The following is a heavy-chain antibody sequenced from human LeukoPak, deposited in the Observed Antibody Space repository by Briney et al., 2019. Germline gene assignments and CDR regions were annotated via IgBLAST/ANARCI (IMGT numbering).Heavy chain of an antibody. V-gene: IGHV3-21*01. CDR3: ARDGHSVIDY. D-gene: IGHD5-18*01. Sequence: GGSLRLSCAASGFTFSSYSMNWVRQAPGKGLEWVSSISGSSTYIYYADSVKGRITISRDNAKNSLYLQMNSLRAEDTAVYYCARDGHSVIDYWGQGTLVTVSS. CDR2: ISGSSTYI. J-gene: IGHJ4*02. CDR1: GFTFSSYS.